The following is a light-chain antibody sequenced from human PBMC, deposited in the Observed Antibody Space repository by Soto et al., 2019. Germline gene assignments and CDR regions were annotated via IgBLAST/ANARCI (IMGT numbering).Light chain of an antibody. Sequence: DIQMTQSPSSLSASVGDRVIITCRASQSISTYLNWYQQKPGKVPKRLIYAASSLQSGVPSRFSGSGSGTNFTLTISSLQPEDFATYYCQQAYSFPLTFGGGTKVDIK. CDR3: QQAYSFPLT. CDR1: QSISTY. CDR2: AAS. V-gene: IGKV1-39*01. J-gene: IGKJ4*01.